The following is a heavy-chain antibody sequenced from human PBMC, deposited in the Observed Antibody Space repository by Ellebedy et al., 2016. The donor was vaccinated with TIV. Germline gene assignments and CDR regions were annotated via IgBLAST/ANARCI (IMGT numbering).Heavy chain of an antibody. J-gene: IGHJ6*02. CDR3: ARFDYDVEGYYGLDV. CDR1: GSSISRYS. Sequence: SDTLSLTXAVSGSSISRYSWTWIRQPPGKGLEWIGRIFFDGDTKYNPSLESRVTMSVDTSKNQFSLNLRSVTAADRAVYYCARFDYDVEGYYGLDVWGQGTTVIVSS. V-gene: IGHV4-59*01. D-gene: IGHD3-3*01. CDR2: IFFDGDT.